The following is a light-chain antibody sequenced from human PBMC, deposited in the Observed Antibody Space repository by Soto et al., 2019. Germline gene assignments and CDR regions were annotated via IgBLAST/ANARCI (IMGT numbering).Light chain of an antibody. CDR3: QQCNNWPPA. CDR2: DAS. J-gene: IGKJ2*01. CDR1: QSISNN. V-gene: IGKV3-15*01. Sequence: EIVMTQSPATLSVSPGETATLSCRASQSISNNLAWYQQKPGQAPRLLIYDASTRATGIPARFRGSGSGTEFTLTISSLQSEDFAVYYCQQCNNWPPAFGQGTKLEI.